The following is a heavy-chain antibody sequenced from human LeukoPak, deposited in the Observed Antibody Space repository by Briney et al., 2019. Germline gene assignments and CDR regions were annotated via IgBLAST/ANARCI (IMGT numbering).Heavy chain of an antibody. J-gene: IGHJ4*02. CDR1: GFTFSSYS. D-gene: IGHD2-21*01. Sequence: GGSLRLSCAASGFTFSSYSMNWVRQAPGKGLEWVATTNQDGSEKYYVDSVKGRFTISRDNAKNSLYLQMNSLRAEDTAVYYCARDHVTPGLLFDYWGQGNLVTVSS. CDR3: ARDHVTPGLLFDY. V-gene: IGHV3-7*01. CDR2: TNQDGSEK.